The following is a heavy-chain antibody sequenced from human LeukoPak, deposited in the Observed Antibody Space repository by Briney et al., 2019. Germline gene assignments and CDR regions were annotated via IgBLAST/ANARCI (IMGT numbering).Heavy chain of an antibody. Sequence: PGGSLRLSCAASGFTFSSYAMHWVRQAPGKGLEWVAVISYDGSNKYYADSVKGRFTISRDNSKNTLYLQMNSLRAEDTAVYYCARDGETATKPFDYWGQGTLVTVSS. V-gene: IGHV3-30*01. CDR2: ISYDGSNK. J-gene: IGHJ4*02. CDR3: ARDGETATKPFDY. CDR1: GFTFSSYA. D-gene: IGHD5-24*01.